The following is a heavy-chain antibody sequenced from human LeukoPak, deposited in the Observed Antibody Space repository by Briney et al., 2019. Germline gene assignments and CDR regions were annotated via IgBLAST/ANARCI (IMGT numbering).Heavy chain of an antibody. CDR1: GFSFDEYT. Sequence: GGSLRLSCAASGFSFDEYTLHWVRQAPGKGLEWVSLISWDGGSRDYADSVKGRFTISRDNSKNSLYPQMNSLRTEDTALYYCAKDLDSSGYRFYFRHWGQGTLVTVFS. J-gene: IGHJ1*01. CDR3: AKDLDSSGYRFYFRH. D-gene: IGHD3-22*01. V-gene: IGHV3-43*01. CDR2: ISWDGGSR.